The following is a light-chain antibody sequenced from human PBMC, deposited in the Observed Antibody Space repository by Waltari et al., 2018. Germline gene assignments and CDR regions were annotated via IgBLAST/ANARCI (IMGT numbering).Light chain of an antibody. CDR3: QQRHSYPIT. V-gene: IGKV1-9*01. CDR1: QGISSY. J-gene: IGKJ5*01. Sequence: DIQLTQSPSFLSASVGDRVTITCRSSQGISSYLAWYQQKAGKAPKLLIHTASTVQGGVPSRFSGSGSGTDFTLTISSLQPEDFATYYCQQRHSYPITFGQGTRLEIK. CDR2: TAS.